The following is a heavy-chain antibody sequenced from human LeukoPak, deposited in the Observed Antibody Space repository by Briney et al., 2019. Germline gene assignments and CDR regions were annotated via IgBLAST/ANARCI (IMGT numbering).Heavy chain of an antibody. J-gene: IGHJ4*02. V-gene: IGHV1-69*04. D-gene: IGHD3-22*01. CDR1: GGTFSSYA. Sequence: SVKVSCKASGGTFSSYAISWVRQAPGQGLEWMGRIIPILGIANYAQKFQGRVTITADKSTSTAYMELSSLRSEDTAVYYCARPYEGDYDSSGYLDYWGQGTLVTVSS. CDR3: ARPYEGDYDSSGYLDY. CDR2: IIPILGIA.